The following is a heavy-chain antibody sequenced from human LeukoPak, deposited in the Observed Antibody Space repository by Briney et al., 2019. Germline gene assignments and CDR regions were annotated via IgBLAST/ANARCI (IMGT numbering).Heavy chain of an antibody. J-gene: IGHJ3*01. D-gene: IGHD2-21*02. V-gene: IGHV3-30*04. CDR3: AKEGCGDGCYSLAFDF. CDR2: ISYDGSNK. Sequence: PGGSLRPSCAASGFCFSSYAMHWVRQAPGKGLEWVAVISYDGSNKYYADSVKGRFTISRDNSKNMLYLQMNSLRAEDTAVYYCAKEGCGDGCYSLAFDFWGHGTMVTVSS. CDR1: GFCFSSYA.